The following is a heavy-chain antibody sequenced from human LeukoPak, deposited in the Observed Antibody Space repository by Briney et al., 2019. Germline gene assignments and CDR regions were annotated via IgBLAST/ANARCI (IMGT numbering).Heavy chain of an antibody. CDR3: ARGLQWLGYFDY. CDR1: GGSIGSYY. V-gene: IGHV4-59*01. J-gene: IGHJ4*02. D-gene: IGHD6-19*01. CDR2: IYYSGST. Sequence: SETLSLTCTVSGGSIGSYYWSWIRQPPGKGLEWIGYIYYSGSTNYNPSLKSRVTISVDTSKNQFSLKLSSVTAADTAVYYCARGLQWLGYFDYWGQGTLVTVSS.